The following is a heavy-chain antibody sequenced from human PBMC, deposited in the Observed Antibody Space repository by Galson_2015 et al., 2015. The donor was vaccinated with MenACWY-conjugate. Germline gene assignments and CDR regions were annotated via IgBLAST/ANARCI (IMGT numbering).Heavy chain of an antibody. CDR2: TYYRSKWYN. Sequence: CAISGDSVSSNSAAWNWIRQSPSRGLEWLGRTYYRSKWYNDYAVSVKGRITINPDTSKDQFSLQLNSVTPEDTAVYYCAREIPGIVGATRYYYYGMDVWGQGTTVTVSS. CDR1: GDSVSSNSAA. J-gene: IGHJ6*02. V-gene: IGHV6-1*01. D-gene: IGHD1-26*01. CDR3: AREIPGIVGATRYYYYGMDV.